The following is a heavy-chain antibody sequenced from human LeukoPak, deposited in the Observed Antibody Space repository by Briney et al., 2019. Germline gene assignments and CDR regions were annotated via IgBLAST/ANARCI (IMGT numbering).Heavy chain of an antibody. CDR1: GYTFTSYW. Sequence: GESLKISCRVSGYTFTSYWTGGGPQRPGKAWEGRGLTFPATSDTRYSPSFQGQVTISADKSISTAYLQWSSLKASDTAMYYCARHASVEGYSGYYYYYYMDVWGKGTTVTVSS. J-gene: IGHJ6*03. D-gene: IGHD2-15*01. V-gene: IGHV5-51*02. CDR2: TFPATSDT. CDR3: ARHASVEGYSGYYYYYYMDV.